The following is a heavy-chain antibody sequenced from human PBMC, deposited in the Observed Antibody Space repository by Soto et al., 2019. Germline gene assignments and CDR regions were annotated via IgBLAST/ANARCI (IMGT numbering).Heavy chain of an antibody. J-gene: IGHJ4*02. CDR2: MSPNSGNT. Sequence: ASVKVSCKASGYTFTSYDINWVRQATGQGLEWMGWMSPNSGNTGYAQKFQGRVTMTRNTSIGTAYMELSSLRSEDTAVYYCARGVSCGGDCYRDWGQGTPVTVSS. D-gene: IGHD2-21*02. CDR3: ARGVSCGGDCYRD. V-gene: IGHV1-8*01. CDR1: GYTFTSYD.